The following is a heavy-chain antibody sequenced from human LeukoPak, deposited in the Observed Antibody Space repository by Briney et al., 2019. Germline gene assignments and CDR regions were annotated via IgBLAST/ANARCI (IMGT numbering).Heavy chain of an antibody. CDR3: ARIQTTIAAAGGY. CDR2: IYSGGST. V-gene: IGHV3-66*01. J-gene: IGHJ4*02. D-gene: IGHD6-13*01. CDR1: GFTVSSNY. Sequence: GGSLRLSCAASGFTVSSNYMSWVRQAPGKGLEWVSVIYSGGSTYYADSVKGRFTISRDNSKNTLYLQMNSLRAEDTAVYYCARIQTTIAAAGGYWGQGTLVTVSS.